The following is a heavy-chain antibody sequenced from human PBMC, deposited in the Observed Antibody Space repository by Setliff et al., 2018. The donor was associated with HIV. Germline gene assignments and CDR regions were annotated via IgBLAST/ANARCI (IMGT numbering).Heavy chain of an antibody. CDR3: ARGMVRGVLLMDV. J-gene: IGHJ6*04. CDR1: GGSISSGSYY. Sequence: SETLSLTCTVSGGSISSGSYYWSWIRQPAGKGLEWIGRIYTSGSTNYNPSLKSRVTISVDTSKNSLYLQMNSLRAGDTAVYYCARGMVRGVLLMDVWGKGTTVTVSS. CDR2: IYTSGST. D-gene: IGHD3-10*01. V-gene: IGHV4-61*02.